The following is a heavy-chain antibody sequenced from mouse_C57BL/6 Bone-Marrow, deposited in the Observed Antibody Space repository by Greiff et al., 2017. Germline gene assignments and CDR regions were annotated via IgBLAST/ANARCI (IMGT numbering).Heavy chain of an antibody. CDR1: GYTFTSYW. D-gene: IGHD2-14*01. V-gene: IGHV1-55*01. Sequence: QVQLQQPGAELVKPGASVKMSCKASGYTFTSYWITWVKQRPGQGLEWIGDIYPTSGRTNYNEKFKSKAILTVDTSSNTAYMQLSSLTSEDSAVFYCARSGPLVRSFDYWGRGTTLTVSS. CDR2: IYPTSGRT. CDR3: ARSGPLVRSFDY. J-gene: IGHJ2*01.